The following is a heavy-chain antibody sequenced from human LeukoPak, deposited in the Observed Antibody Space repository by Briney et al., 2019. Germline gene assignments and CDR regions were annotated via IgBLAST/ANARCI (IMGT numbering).Heavy chain of an antibody. Sequence: TLSLTCAVSGGSISSGGYSWSWIRQPPGKGLEWIGYIYHSGSTYYNPSLKSRVTISVDRSKNQFSLKLSSVTAAVTAVYYCARDNEWLVLGYWGQGALVTVSS. CDR1: GGSISSGGYS. CDR2: IYHSGST. V-gene: IGHV4-30-2*01. CDR3: ARDNEWLVLGY. J-gene: IGHJ4*02. D-gene: IGHD6-19*01.